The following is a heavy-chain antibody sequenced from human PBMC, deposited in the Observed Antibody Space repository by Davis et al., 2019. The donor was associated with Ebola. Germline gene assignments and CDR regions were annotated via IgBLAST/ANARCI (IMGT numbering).Heavy chain of an antibody. D-gene: IGHD4-23*01. V-gene: IGHV3-48*02. CDR3: ARDPDYGGIPISGWYFDL. CDR1: GFTFSSYS. Sequence: PGGSLRLSCAASGFTFSSYSMNWVRQAPGKGLEWVSYISSSSSTIYYADSVKGRFTISRDNAKNSLYLQMNSLRDEDTAVYYCARDPDYGGIPISGWYFDLWGRGTLVTVSS. CDR2: ISSSSSTI. J-gene: IGHJ2*01.